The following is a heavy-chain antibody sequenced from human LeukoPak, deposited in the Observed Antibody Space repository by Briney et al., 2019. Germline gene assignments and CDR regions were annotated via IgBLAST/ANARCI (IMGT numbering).Heavy chain of an antibody. V-gene: IGHV4-59*12. J-gene: IGHJ5*02. CDR1: GGSISNYY. CDR3: AKGGPEASAGLSWFDP. Sequence: SETLSLTCTVSGGSISNYYWYWMRQPPGKGLEWIANSFYSGNPNYNPSLKSRVTISVDTSKNQFSLKLTSVTAADTAVYYCAKGGPEASAGLSWFDPWGQGTLVTVSS. D-gene: IGHD1-14*01. CDR2: SFYSGNP.